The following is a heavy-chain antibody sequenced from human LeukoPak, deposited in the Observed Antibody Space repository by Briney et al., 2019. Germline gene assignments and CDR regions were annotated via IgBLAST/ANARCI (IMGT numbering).Heavy chain of an antibody. Sequence: GGSLRLSCAASGFTSSSYWMSWVRQAPGKGLEWVANIKQDGSEKYYVDSVKGRFTISRDNAKNSLYLQMNSLRAEDTAVYYCARVLGDYYYYGMDVWGQGTTVTVSS. V-gene: IGHV3-7*03. CDR1: GFTSSSYW. J-gene: IGHJ6*02. CDR3: ARVLGDYYYYGMDV. D-gene: IGHD3-3*01. CDR2: IKQDGSEK.